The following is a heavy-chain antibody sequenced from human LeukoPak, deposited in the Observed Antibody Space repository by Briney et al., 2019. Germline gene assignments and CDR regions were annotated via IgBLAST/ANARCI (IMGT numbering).Heavy chain of an antibody. D-gene: IGHD3-16*01. CDR1: GLPVSSNC. CDR3: ALMGVAFDY. CDR2: IYSDDNI. J-gene: IGHJ4*02. Sequence: PGGSLRLSCVASGLPVSSNCMSWVRQAPGKGLEWVSVIYSDDNIHHSDSVKGRFTISRDNAKNSLYLQMNSLRAEDTAVYYCALMGVAFDYWGQGTLVTVSS. V-gene: IGHV3-53*01.